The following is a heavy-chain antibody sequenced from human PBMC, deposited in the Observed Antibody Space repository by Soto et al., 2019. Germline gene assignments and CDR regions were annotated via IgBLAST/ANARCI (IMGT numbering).Heavy chain of an antibody. CDR2: IYPGDSDT. CDR1: GYSFTSYW. V-gene: IGHV5-51*01. Sequence: PGESLELSCKGSGYSFTSYWIGWVRQMPGKGLEWMGIIYPGDSDTRYSPSFQGQVTISADKSISTAYLQWSSLKASDTAMYYCARSKYCSSTSCPYYYYYYMDVWGKGTTVTVSS. CDR3: ARSKYCSSTSCPYYYYYYMDV. J-gene: IGHJ6*03. D-gene: IGHD2-2*01.